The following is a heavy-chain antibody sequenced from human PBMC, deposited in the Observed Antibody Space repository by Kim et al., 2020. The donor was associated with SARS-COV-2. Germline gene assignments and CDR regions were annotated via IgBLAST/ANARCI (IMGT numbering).Heavy chain of an antibody. Sequence: GGSLRLSCAASGFTVSSNYMSWVRQAPGKGLEWVSVIYSGGSTYYADSVKGRFTISRDNSKNTLYLQMNSLRDEDTAVYYCARDHIVVVPAAMEDHYYYSGTDVWGQGTTVTVSS. J-gene: IGHJ6*02. CDR2: IYSGGST. V-gene: IGHV3-66*01. CDR1: GFTVSSNY. D-gene: IGHD2-2*01. CDR3: ARDHIVVVPAAMEDHYYYSGTDV.